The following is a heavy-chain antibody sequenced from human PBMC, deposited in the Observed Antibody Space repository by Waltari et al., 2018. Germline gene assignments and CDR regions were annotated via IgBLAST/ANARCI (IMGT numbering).Heavy chain of an antibody. D-gene: IGHD3-10*01. J-gene: IGHJ5*02. CDR1: GGSISSYY. Sequence: QVQLQESGPGLVKPSETLSLTCTVSGGSISSYYWRWIRQPPGKGLEWIGYIYYSGSTNYNPSLKSRVTISVDTSKNQFSLKLSSVTAADTAVYYCARDGELWFGEALDPWGQGTLVTVSS. V-gene: IGHV4-59*01. CDR3: ARDGELWFGEALDP. CDR2: IYYSGST.